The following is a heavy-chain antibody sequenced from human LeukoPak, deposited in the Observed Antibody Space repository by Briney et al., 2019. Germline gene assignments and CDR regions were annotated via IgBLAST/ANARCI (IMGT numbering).Heavy chain of an antibody. CDR1: GGSFSGYY. V-gene: IGHV4-34*01. CDR2: INHSGST. D-gene: IGHD5-18*01. CDR3: AGGAAYSSYYYYYMDV. Sequence: SSETLSLTCAVYGGSFSGYYWSWIRQPPGKGLEWIGEINHSGSTNYNPSLKSRVTISVDTSKNQFSLKLSSVTAADTAVYYCAGGAAYSSYYYYYMDVWGKGTTVTVSS. J-gene: IGHJ6*03.